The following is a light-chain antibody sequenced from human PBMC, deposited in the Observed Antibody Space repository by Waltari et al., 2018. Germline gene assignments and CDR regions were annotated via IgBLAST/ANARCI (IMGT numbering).Light chain of an antibody. CDR2: GVD. CDR1: SRDVGGYNY. V-gene: IGLV2-8*01. Sequence: QSALTQPPSASGSPGQSVTISCTGSSRDVGGYNYVSWYQPHPGKAPKLMIYGVDKRPSRVPERFSGSKSSNTASLTGAGLQAEEEADYFCASYASTRKVFGGGTKLTVL. J-gene: IGLJ3*02. CDR3: ASYASTRKV.